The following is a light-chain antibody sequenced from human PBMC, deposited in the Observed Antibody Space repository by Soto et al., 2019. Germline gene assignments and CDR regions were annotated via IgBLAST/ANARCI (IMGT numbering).Light chain of an antibody. CDR1: QSISSSY. V-gene: IGKV3-20*01. Sequence: EIVLTQSPGTLSLSPGERATLSCRASQSISSSYLAWYQQKPGQAPRLLIYGASRRATGIPDRFSGSGSGTDFTLTVSRLEPEDFAVSYCQQYGSSSWTFGQGTKV. CDR3: QQYGSSSWT. CDR2: GAS. J-gene: IGKJ1*01.